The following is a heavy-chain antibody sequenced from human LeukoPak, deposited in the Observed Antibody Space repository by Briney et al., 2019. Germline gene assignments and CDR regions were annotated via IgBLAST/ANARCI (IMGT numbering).Heavy chain of an antibody. CDR2: VHYNGSI. D-gene: IGHD3-3*01. CDR3: ARLRPLERVSSYYYHAMDV. CDR1: GDSISNSY. J-gene: IGHJ6*02. Sequence: SETLSLTCAVSGDSISNSYWSWVRQPPGKGLEWIGYVHYNGSINYNPSLESRLTISVDTSRSHFSLRLTSVTAADTAVYYCARLRPLERVSSYYYHAMDVWGQGTTVTVSS. V-gene: IGHV4-59*08.